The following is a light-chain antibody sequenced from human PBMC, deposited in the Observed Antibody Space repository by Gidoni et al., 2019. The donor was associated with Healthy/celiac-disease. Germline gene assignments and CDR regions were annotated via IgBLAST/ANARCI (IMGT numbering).Light chain of an antibody. CDR3: QQYNSYSPT. Sequence: DIQMSQSPSTQSASVGDRVTITCRASQSISSWLAWYQQKPGKAPKLLIYEASSLECGVPSRFSGSGSGTDFTLTISSLQPEDFATYYCQQYNSYSPTFGQGTKVEIK. V-gene: IGKV1-5*01. CDR2: EAS. J-gene: IGKJ1*01. CDR1: QSISSW.